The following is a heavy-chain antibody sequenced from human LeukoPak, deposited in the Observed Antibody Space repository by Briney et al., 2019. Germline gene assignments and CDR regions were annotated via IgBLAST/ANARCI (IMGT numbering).Heavy chain of an antibody. D-gene: IGHD2-2*01. CDR3: ARAPAYCSSTSCYAGGIDY. J-gene: IGHJ4*02. CDR1: GGSISSYY. V-gene: IGHV4-59*01. CDR2: IYYSGST. Sequence: SETLSLTCTVSGGSISSYYWSWIRQPPGKGLEWIGYIYYSGSTNYNPSLKSRVTISVDTSKNQFSLKLSSVTAADTAVYYCARAPAYCSSTSCYAGGIDYWGQGALVTVSS.